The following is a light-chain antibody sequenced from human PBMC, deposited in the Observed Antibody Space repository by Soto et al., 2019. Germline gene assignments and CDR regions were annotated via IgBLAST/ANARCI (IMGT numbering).Light chain of an antibody. CDR3: QPYDNLAIT. CDR2: GAS. V-gene: IGKV1-33*01. CDR1: QDISNY. Sequence: DIQMTQSPSSLSASVGDRVNITCQASQDISNYLNWYQQKPGKAPKLLIYGASNLETVVPSRFSGSGSGTDYTHTISRLQPEDTATYYFQPYDNLAITLSQETRLEIK. J-gene: IGKJ5*01.